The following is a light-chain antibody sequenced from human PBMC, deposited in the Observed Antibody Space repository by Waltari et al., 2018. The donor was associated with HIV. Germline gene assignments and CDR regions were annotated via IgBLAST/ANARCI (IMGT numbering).Light chain of an antibody. J-gene: IGLJ2*01. Sequence: SVLTQPPSVSGAPGQRVPISCTGGSSNLGADYDVHWYQQIPGTAPKPLISGNKNRPSGVPDRFSASKSGTSASLAITGLQAEDEADYFCQSYDRSLSASVVFGGGTKLTVL. CDR1: SSNLGADYD. CDR2: GNK. V-gene: IGLV1-40*01. CDR3: QSYDRSLSASVV.